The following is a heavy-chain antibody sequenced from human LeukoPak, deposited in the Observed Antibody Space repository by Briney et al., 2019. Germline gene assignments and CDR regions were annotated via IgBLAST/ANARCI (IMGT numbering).Heavy chain of an antibody. J-gene: IGHJ4*02. D-gene: IGHD6-13*01. CDR3: ARRHSSSWSFDY. CDR2: INPNSGGT. V-gene: IGHV1-2*06. Sequence: ASVKVSCKASGYTFTGYYMHWVRQAPGQGLEWMGRINPNSGGTNYAQKFQGRVAMTRDTSISTAYMELSRLRSDDTAVYYCARRHSSSWSFDYWGQGTLVTVSS. CDR1: GYTFTGYY.